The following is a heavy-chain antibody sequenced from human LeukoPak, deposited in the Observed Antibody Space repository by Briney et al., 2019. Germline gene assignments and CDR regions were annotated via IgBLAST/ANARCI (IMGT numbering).Heavy chain of an antibody. V-gene: IGHV4-59*01. J-gene: IGHJ4*02. CDR1: GGSISSYY. CDR2: IYYSGST. CDR3: ARASITMVRGVIITGSYYFDY. D-gene: IGHD3-10*01. Sequence: SETLSLTCTVSGGSISSYYWSWIRQPPGKGLEWIGYIYYSGSTNYNPSLKSRVTMSVDTSKNQFSLKLSSVTAADTAVYYCARASITMVRGVIITGSYYFDYWGQGTLVTVSS.